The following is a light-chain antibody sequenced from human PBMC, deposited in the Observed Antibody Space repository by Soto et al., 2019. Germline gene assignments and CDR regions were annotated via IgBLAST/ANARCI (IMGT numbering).Light chain of an antibody. V-gene: IGLV7-43*01. CDR3: LLYFGGALGV. CDR2: STS. Sequence: QAVVTQEPSLTVSPGGTVTLTCASSTGAVTCGHYPNWVQQKPGQVRMSLIYSTSDKQSWTPARFSGSLLGGKAALTLSSVQAEDEAEYYCLLYFGGALGVFGGGTKLTVL. J-gene: IGLJ3*02. CDR1: TGAVTCGHY.